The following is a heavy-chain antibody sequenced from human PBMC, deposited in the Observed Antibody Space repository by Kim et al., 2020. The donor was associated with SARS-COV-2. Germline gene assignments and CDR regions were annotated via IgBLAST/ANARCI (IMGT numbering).Heavy chain of an antibody. CDR3: ARNYGYGSGSFYSY. J-gene: IGHJ4*02. D-gene: IGHD3-10*01. V-gene: IGHV4-4*09. Sequence: TPSVTSRVAISVDTSKNQFSLKLSSVTAADTAVYYCARNYGYGSGSFYSYWGQGILVTVSS.